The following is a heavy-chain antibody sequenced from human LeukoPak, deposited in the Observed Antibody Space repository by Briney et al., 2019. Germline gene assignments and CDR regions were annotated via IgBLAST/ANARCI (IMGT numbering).Heavy chain of an antibody. CDR3: ARDRNGDYDSWFDP. J-gene: IGHJ5*02. V-gene: IGHV4-34*01. CDR2: IQPSGSI. Sequence: PSETLSLTCAIYGGSFSGYYWSWIRQSPEKGLEWIGEIQPSGSIYYNPSLESRINISPDTSKNQFSLKLSSVTAADTAVYYCARDRNGDYDSWFDPWGQGTLVTVSS. CDR1: GGSFSGYY. D-gene: IGHD4-17*01.